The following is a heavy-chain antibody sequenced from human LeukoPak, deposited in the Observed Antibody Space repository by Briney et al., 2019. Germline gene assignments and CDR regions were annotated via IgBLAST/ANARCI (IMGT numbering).Heavy chain of an antibody. V-gene: IGHV4-4*07. CDR1: GGSISSYY. Sequence: SETLSLTCTVSGGSISSYYWSWIRQPAGKGLEWIGRIYTSGSTNYNPSLKSRVTMSVDTSKNQFSLKLSSVTAADTAVYYCAREHSGPPARSWYQYFDLWGRGTLVTVSS. CDR3: AREHSGPPARSWYQYFDL. CDR2: IYTSGST. D-gene: IGHD6-13*01. J-gene: IGHJ2*01.